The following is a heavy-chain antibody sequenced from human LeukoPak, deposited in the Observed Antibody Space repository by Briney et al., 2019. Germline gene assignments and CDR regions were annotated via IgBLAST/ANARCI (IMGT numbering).Heavy chain of an antibody. CDR3: ARRVLAYDYDILTGHSTRMTAFDI. CDR1: GGTFSSYA. Sequence: GASVKVSCKASGGTFSSYAISWVRQAPGQGLEWMGGIIPIFGTANYAQKFQGRVTITADKSTSTAYMELSSLRSEDTAVYYCARRVLAYDYDILTGHSTRMTAFDIWGQGTMVTVSS. CDR2: IIPIFGTA. J-gene: IGHJ3*02. V-gene: IGHV1-69*06. D-gene: IGHD3-9*01.